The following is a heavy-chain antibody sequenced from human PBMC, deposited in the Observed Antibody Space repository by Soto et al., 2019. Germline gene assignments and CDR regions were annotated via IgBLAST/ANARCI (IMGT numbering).Heavy chain of an antibody. V-gene: IGHV3-15*07. J-gene: IGHJ4*02. Sequence: EVQLLESGGGLVKPGGSLRLSCAASGFSFSSAWMNWVRQAPGKGLEWVGRIRTKPEGETTDYPAPVKGRFTISIDDSKTTLYLQMTSLKIEDTAVYYCTTGSNEGYWGQGTLVTVSS. CDR3: TTGSNEGY. CDR2: IRTKPEGETT. D-gene: IGHD1-1*01. CDR1: GFSFSSAW.